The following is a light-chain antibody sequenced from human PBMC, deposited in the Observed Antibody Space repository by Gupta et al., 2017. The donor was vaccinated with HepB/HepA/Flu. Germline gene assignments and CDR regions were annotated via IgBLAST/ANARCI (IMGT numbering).Light chain of an antibody. CDR2: GAS. V-gene: IGKV3-15*01. J-gene: IGKJ1*01. CDR1: QSVNSS. CDR3: HQYNNWPPWT. Sequence: ETVMTQSPATFSVSPGESATLSCRASQSVNSSLAWYRQKPGQAPRLPIYGASTRATGIPARFRGSGSGTEFTLTISSLQSEDFAVYYCHQYNNWPPWTFGQGTKVEIK.